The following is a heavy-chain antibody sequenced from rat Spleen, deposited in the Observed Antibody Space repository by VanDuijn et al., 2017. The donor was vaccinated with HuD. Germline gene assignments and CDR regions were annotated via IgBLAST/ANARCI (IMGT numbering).Heavy chain of an antibody. CDR2: ITNTVGST. D-gene: IGHD1-10*01. Sequence: EVQLVESGGGLVQPGRSLKLSCAASGFTFSDYGVAWVRQAPTKGLEWVASITNTVGSTYYPDSVKGRFTISRDNAKSTLYLQMNSLRSEDTATYYCARRSYNSYWYFDFWGPGTMVTVSS. V-gene: IGHV5-29*01. CDR3: ARRSYNSYWYFDF. J-gene: IGHJ1*01. CDR1: GFTFSDYG.